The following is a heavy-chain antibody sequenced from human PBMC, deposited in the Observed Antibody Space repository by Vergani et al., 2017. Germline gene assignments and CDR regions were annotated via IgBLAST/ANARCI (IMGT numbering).Heavy chain of an antibody. CDR3: AKDTGYCSSTSCEGGY. Sequence: EVQLLESGGGLVQPGGSLRLSCAASGFTFSSYAMSWVRQAPGKGLEWVSAISGSGGSTYYADSVKGRFTISRDNSKNTLYLQMNSLRAEDTAVYYCAKDTGYCSSTSCEGGYWGQGTLVTVSS. CDR2: ISGSGGST. D-gene: IGHD2-2*01. J-gene: IGHJ4*02. V-gene: IGHV3-23*01. CDR1: GFTFSSYA.